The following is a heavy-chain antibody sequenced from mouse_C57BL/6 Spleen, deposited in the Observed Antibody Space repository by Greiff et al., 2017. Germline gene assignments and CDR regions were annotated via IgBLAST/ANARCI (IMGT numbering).Heavy chain of an antibody. CDR3: ARRNGNWYFDV. V-gene: IGHV1-81*01. Sequence: QVQLKESGAELARPGASVKLSCKASGYTFTSYGISWVKQRTGQGLEWIGEIYPRSGNTYYNEKFKGKATLTADESSSTAYMELRSLTSEDSAVYFCARRNGNWYFDVWGTGTTVTVSS. J-gene: IGHJ1*03. CDR1: GYTFTSYG. D-gene: IGHD2-1*01. CDR2: IYPRSGNT.